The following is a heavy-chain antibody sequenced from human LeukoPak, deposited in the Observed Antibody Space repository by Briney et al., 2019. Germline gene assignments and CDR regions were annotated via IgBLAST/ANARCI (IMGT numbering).Heavy chain of an antibody. J-gene: IGHJ4*02. Sequence: SVKVTCKASGYTFTGYYMHWVRQAPGQGLEWMGRIIPILGIANYAQKFQGRVTITADKSTSTAYMELSSLRSEDTAVYYCASSPYYDSSGSASNFDYWGQGTLVTVSS. V-gene: IGHV1-69*02. CDR2: IIPILGIA. CDR3: ASSPYYDSSGSASNFDY. CDR1: GYTFTGYY. D-gene: IGHD3-22*01.